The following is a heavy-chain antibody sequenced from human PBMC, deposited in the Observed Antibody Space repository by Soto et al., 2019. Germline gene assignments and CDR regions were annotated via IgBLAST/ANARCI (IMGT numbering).Heavy chain of an antibody. CDR2: INAGNGNT. J-gene: IGHJ6*02. CDR3: ARDSPPMDV. Sequence: EASVKVSCKASGYTFTSYAIHWVRQAPGQRLEWMGWINAGNGNTKYSQKLQGRVTITRDTSTSTAYMELRSLRSDDTAVYYCARDSPPMDVWGQGTTVNVS. CDR1: GYTFTSYA. V-gene: IGHV1-3*01.